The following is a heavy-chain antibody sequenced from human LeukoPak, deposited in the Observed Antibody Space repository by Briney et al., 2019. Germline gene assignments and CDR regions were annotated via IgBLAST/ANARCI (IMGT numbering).Heavy chain of an antibody. D-gene: IGHD2-2*02. CDR2: IIPIFGTA. J-gene: IGHJ5*02. CDR1: GGTFSSYA. Sequence: GASVKVSCKASGGTFSSYAISWVRQAPGQGLEWMGGIIPIFGTANYAQKFQGRVTITADESTSTAYMELSSLRSEDTAVYYCARVRDIVVVPAAIDNWFDPWGQGTLVTVSS. CDR3: ARVRDIVVVPAAIDNWFDP. V-gene: IGHV1-69*13.